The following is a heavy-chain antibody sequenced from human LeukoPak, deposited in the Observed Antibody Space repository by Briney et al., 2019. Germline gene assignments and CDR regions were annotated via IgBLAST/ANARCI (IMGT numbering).Heavy chain of an antibody. CDR1: GFTFSDYY. V-gene: IGHV3-11*01. CDR3: AKATGTFYYFDY. D-gene: IGHD1-1*01. J-gene: IGHJ4*02. Sequence: GGSLRLSCAASGFTFSDYYMSWIRQAPGKGLEWVSYISSSGSTIYYADSVKGRFTISRDDSKNTLYLQMNSLRAEDTAVYYCAKATGTFYYFDYWGQGTLVTVSS. CDR2: ISSSGSTI.